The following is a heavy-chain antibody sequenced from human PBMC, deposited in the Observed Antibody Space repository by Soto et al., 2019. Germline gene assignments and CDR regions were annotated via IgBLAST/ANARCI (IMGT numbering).Heavy chain of an antibody. Sequence: PSETLSLTCAVYGGSFSGYYWSWIRQPPGKGLEWIGEINHSGSTNYNPSLKSRVTISVDTSKNQFSLKLSSVTAADTAVYYCARARITIFGVVSLYYYYYMDVWGKGTTVTVS. V-gene: IGHV4-34*01. CDR1: GGSFSGYY. J-gene: IGHJ6*03. CDR2: INHSGST. D-gene: IGHD3-3*01. CDR3: ARARITIFGVVSLYYYYYMDV.